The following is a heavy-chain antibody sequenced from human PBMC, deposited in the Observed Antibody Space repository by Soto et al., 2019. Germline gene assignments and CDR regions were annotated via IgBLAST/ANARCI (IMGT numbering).Heavy chain of an antibody. CDR2: IDPSDSQT. CDR1: VYSIAGYW. Sequence: GESLKISCKVSVYSIAGYWITWVRRKPGKGLEWMGRIDPSDSQTYYSPSFRGHVTISATKSITTVFLQWSSLRASDTAMYYCARQIYDSDTGPNFQYYFDSWGQGTPVTVSS. V-gene: IGHV5-10-1*01. CDR3: ARQIYDSDTGPNFQYYFDS. J-gene: IGHJ4*02. D-gene: IGHD3-22*01.